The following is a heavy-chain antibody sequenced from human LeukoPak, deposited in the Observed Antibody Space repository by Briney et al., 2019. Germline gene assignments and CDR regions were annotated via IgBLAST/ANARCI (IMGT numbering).Heavy chain of an antibody. CDR1: VFTFSSFA. Sequence: GGSLRLSCAASVFTFSSFAMSWVRQAPGKGLEWVSSISDSGVSTNYADSVKGRFTISRDRAKKTLYLVVNSLRAEDTAVYYCAKKVRVYSGSYYDYWGQGALVTVSS. V-gene: IGHV3-23*01. CDR3: AKKVRVYSGSYYDY. D-gene: IGHD4-23*01. CDR2: ISDSGVST. J-gene: IGHJ4*02.